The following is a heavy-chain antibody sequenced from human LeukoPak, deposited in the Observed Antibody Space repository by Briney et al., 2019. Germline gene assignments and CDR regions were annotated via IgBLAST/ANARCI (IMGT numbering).Heavy chain of an antibody. Sequence: GGSLRLSCAASGFNVRSNYMSWVRQAPRKGLEVVSVICSGCSNSSANCVNGLSTISSDNSKNPLYLQMNSPSAEDTAVYYCASQDGIVGATGDAFDIWGQGTMVTVSS. CDR3: ASQDGIVGATGDAFDI. D-gene: IGHD1-26*01. J-gene: IGHJ3*02. CDR2: ICSGCSN. V-gene: IGHV3-66*02. CDR1: GFNVRSNY.